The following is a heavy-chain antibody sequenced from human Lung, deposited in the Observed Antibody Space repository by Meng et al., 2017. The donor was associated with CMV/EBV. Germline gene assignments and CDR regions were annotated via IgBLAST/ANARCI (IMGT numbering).Heavy chain of an antibody. Sequence: GGSLRLSCAASGFTFTNYWMTWVRQAPGKGLEWVGNINEAGSVKHYVDSVKGRFTMSRDNAKNSVYPQMNALRADDTAVYFCAREYWGPDYWGQGTLVTVSS. V-gene: IGHV3-7*01. CDR1: GFTFTNYW. D-gene: IGHD7-27*01. CDR2: INEAGSVK. CDR3: AREYWGPDY. J-gene: IGHJ4*02.